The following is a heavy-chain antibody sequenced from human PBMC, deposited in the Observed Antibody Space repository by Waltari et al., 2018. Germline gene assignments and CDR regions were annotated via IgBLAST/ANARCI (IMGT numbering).Heavy chain of an antibody. V-gene: IGHV3-11*01. D-gene: IGHD3-16*01. Sequence: QVQLVESGGGLVKPGGSLRLSRVASGFTFSDSYMSWIRQAPGKGLEWVSDMSIIRGSTRYYADSVKVRCTTSRDTAKNSLYLQMNSLRAEATAVYYCARGLMGAWAQGTLVTVSS. J-gene: IGHJ5*02. CDR1: GFTFSDSY. CDR3: ARGLMGA. CDR2: MSIIRGSTR.